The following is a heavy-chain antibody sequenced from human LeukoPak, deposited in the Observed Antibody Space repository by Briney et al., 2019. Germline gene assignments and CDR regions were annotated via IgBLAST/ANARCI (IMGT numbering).Heavy chain of an antibody. Sequence: GGSLRLSCAASGFTFSSYSMNWVRQAPGKGLEWVSYISSSSSTIYYADSVKGRFTISRDNAKNSLYLQMNSLGAEDTAVYYCAGQHYDFWSGRVGWFDPWGQGTLVTVSS. CDR2: ISSSSSTI. J-gene: IGHJ5*02. V-gene: IGHV3-48*04. CDR1: GFTFSSYS. D-gene: IGHD3-3*01. CDR3: AGQHYDFWSGRVGWFDP.